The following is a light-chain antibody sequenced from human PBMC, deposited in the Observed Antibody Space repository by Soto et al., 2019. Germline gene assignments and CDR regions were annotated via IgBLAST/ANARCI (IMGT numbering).Light chain of an antibody. CDR1: QTPRNK. CDR3: QQHNASHIT. V-gene: IGKV3-15*01. Sequence: IVLTQSPGTLSVSPGERVILSCRASQTPRNKLAWYQQKPGQAPRLLLYGGFTTATGIPARFSGSGSGTEFTLTINLLQSEDFAIYYCQQHNASHITFGPGTKLDLK. J-gene: IGKJ3*01. CDR2: GGF.